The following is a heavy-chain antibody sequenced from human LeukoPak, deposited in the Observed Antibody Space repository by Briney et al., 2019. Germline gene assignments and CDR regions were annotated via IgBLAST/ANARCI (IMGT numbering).Heavy chain of an antibody. CDR2: IYYSGST. V-gene: IGHV4-59*01. J-gene: IGHJ4*02. D-gene: IGHD5-18*01. CDR1: GGSISSYY. CDR3: ARGDTAMAFDY. Sequence: SETLSLTCTVSGGSISSYYWSWLRQPPEKGLEWIGYIYYSGSTNYNPSLKSRVTISVDTSRNQFSLKLSSVTAADTAVYYCARGDTAMAFDYWGQGTLVTVSS.